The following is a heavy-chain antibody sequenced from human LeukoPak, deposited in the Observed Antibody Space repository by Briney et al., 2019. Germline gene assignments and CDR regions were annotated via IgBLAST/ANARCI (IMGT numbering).Heavy chain of an antibody. V-gene: IGHV3-23*01. CDR1: GFTVSSNY. CDR2: ISGSGGST. CDR3: AKDFIPTYYYMDV. J-gene: IGHJ6*03. Sequence: GGSLRLSCAASGFTVSSNYMSWVRQAPGKGLEWVSAISGSGGSTYYADSVKGRFTISRDNSKNTLYLQMNSLRAEDTAVYYCAKDFIPTYYYMDVWGKGTTVTVSS. D-gene: IGHD2-2*02.